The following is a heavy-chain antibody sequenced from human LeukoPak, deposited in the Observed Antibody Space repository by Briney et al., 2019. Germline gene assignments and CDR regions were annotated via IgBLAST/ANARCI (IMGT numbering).Heavy chain of an antibody. CDR1: GGSISSYY. CDR3: ARDPRYCSGGSCYSGFDP. CDR2: IYYSGST. J-gene: IGHJ5*02. V-gene: IGHV4-39*07. D-gene: IGHD2-15*01. Sequence: PSETLSLTCTVSGGSISSYYWGWIRQPPGKGLEWIGSIYYSGSTYYNPSLKSRVTISVDTSKNQFSLKLSSVTAADTAVYYCARDPRYCSGGSCYSGFDPWGQGTLVTVSS.